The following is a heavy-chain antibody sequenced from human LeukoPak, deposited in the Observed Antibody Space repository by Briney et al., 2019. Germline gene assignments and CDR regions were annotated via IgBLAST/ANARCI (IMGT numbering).Heavy chain of an antibody. CDR1: GGSFSGYY. V-gene: IGHV4-34*01. D-gene: IGHD3-3*01. CDR2: INHSGST. Sequence: SETLSLTCAVYGGSFSGYYWSWIRQPPGKGLEWIGEINHSGSTNYNPSLKGRVTISVDTSKNQFSLKLSSVTAADTAVYYCASGRPLTIFGVVIDGNWFDPWGQGTLVTVSS. CDR3: ASGRPLTIFGVVIDGNWFDP. J-gene: IGHJ5*02.